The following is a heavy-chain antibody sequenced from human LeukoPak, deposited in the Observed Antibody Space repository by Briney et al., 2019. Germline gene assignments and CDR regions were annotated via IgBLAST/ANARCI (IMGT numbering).Heavy chain of an antibody. CDR1: GASVSTRGFC. CDR2: IYPSGGA. Sequence: LSLTCNVSGASVSTRGFCLNWIRQPPGKGLEWLGCIYPSGGAYYNPSLKSRLAISVDWSNNQFSLKLTSMTAADTAVYFCARSAYFFGSSAYSVTIDFWGRGTLVSVSS. D-gene: IGHD3-16*01. V-gene: IGHV4-30-2*01. CDR3: ARSAYFFGSSAYSVTIDF. J-gene: IGHJ4*02.